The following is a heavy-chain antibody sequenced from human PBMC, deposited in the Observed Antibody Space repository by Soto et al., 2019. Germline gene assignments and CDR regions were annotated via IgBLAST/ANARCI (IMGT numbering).Heavy chain of an antibody. D-gene: IGHD2-2*01. CDR3: SSLRGGYCSSTSCYPSRSYYYYMDV. V-gene: IGHV4-59*08. CDR2: IYYSGST. CDR1: GGSISSYG. J-gene: IGHJ6*03. Sequence: SETPSLTCTVSGGSISSYGWSWIRQPLGKGLEKIGYIYYSGSTNYNPSLKSRVTISVDTSKNQFSLKLSFVTAADTAVYYCSSLRGGYCSSTSCYPSRSYYYYMDVWGKGTTVTV.